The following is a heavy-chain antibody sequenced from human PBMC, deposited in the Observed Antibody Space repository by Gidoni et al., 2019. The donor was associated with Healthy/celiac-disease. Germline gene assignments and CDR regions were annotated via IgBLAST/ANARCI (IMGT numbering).Heavy chain of an antibody. CDR3: ARDMGLGEYSYGYYFDY. CDR1: GYTFTSYG. J-gene: IGHJ4*02. Sequence: QVQLVQSGAEVKKPGATVKVPCKASGYTFTSYGISWVRQAPGQGLELMGWISAYNGNTNYAQKLQGRVTMTTDTSTSTAYMELRSLRSDDTAVYYCARDMGLGEYSYGYYFDYWGQGTLVTVSS. CDR2: ISAYNGNT. D-gene: IGHD5-18*01. V-gene: IGHV1-18*01.